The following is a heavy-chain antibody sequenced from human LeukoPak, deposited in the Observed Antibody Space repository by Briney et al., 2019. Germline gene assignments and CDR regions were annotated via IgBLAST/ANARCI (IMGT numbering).Heavy chain of an antibody. CDR1: GGSISSYY. D-gene: IGHD5-24*01. J-gene: IGHJ3*02. CDR3: ARGVETATMVAFDI. Sequence: PSETLSLTCTVSGGSISSYYWSWIRQPPGKGLEWIGYIYYSGSTNYNPSLKSRVTISVDTSKNQFSLKLSSVTAADTAVYYCARGVETATMVAFDIWGQGTMVTVSS. V-gene: IGHV4-59*01. CDR2: IYYSGST.